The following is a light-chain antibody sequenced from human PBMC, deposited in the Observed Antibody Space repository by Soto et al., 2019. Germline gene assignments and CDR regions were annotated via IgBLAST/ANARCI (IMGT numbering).Light chain of an antibody. V-gene: IGKV3-20*01. CDR2: AAS. CDR1: QSVSSSS. J-gene: IGKJ5*01. CDR3: QQYDDSAT. Sequence: EIVLTQSPGILSLSPVERATLSCRASQSVSSSSLAWYQQKPGQAPRLLIYAASSRATGIPDRFSGSGSGTDFTLTISRLEPEDFAVFYCQQYDDSATFGQGTRLEIK.